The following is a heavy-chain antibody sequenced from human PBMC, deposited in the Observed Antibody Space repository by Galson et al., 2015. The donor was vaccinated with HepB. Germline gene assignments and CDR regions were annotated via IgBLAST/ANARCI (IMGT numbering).Heavy chain of an antibody. Sequence: SVKVSCKASGGTFSSYAISWVRQAPGQGLEWMGGIIPILGIANYAQKFQGRVTITADKSTSTAYMELSSLRSEDTAVYYCASGAGSHDAFDIWGQGTMVTVSS. CDR3: ASGAGSHDAFDI. D-gene: IGHD3-16*01. V-gene: IGHV1-69*10. CDR2: IIPILGIA. J-gene: IGHJ3*02. CDR1: GGTFSSYA.